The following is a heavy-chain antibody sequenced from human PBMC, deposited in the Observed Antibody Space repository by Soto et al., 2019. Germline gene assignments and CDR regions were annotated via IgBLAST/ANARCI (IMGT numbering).Heavy chain of an antibody. CDR1: GFTFSSYA. D-gene: IGHD1-26*01. V-gene: IGHV3-23*01. CDR3: AKDRKLLRPSSAQDFDY. CDR2: ISGSGGST. J-gene: IGHJ4*02. Sequence: GGSLRLSCAASGFTFSSYAMSWVRQAPGKGLEWVSAISGSGGSTYYADSVKGRFTISRDNSKNTLYLQMNSLRAEDTAVYYCAKDRKLLRPSSAQDFDYWGQGTLVTVSS.